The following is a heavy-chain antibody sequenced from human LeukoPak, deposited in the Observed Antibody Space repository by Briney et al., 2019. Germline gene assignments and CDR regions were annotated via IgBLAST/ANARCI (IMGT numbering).Heavy chain of an antibody. CDR1: GSSNSSNSYY. D-gene: IGHD5-18*01. CDR2: IDNTGST. V-gene: IGHV4-39*07. CDR3: ARGGRGQTYGYPDY. Sequence: NPSETLSLTCTVSGSSNSSNSYYWHWIRQSPGEGLEWVGSIDNTGSTYYTPTLKNRASISADPSKNQFSLKLSSVTAAGTAVYYCARGGRGQTYGYPDYWGRGNLVTVSS. J-gene: IGHJ4*02.